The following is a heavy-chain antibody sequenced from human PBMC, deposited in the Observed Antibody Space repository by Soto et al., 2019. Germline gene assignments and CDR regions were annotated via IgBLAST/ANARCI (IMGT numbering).Heavy chain of an antibody. Sequence: GGSLRLSCAASGFTFSSYWMSWVRQAPGKGLEWVANIKQDGSEKYYVDSVKGRFTISRDNTKNSLYLQMNSLRAEDTAVYYCARVGPQITIFGVVTDLYYFDYWGQGTLVTVSS. V-gene: IGHV3-7*01. CDR3: ARVGPQITIFGVVTDLYYFDY. D-gene: IGHD3-3*01. J-gene: IGHJ4*02. CDR2: IKQDGSEK. CDR1: GFTFSSYW.